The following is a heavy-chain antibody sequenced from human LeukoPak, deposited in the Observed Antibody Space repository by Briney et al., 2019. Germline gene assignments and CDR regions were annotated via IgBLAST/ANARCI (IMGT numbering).Heavy chain of an antibody. D-gene: IGHD4-11*01. CDR3: AKLTTVTIAPFDY. J-gene: IGHJ4*02. CDR2: IYSGGST. Sequence: PGGSLRLSCAASGFTVSSNYMSWVRQAPGKGLEWVSVIYSGGSTYYADSVKGRFTISRDNSKNTLYLQMNSLRAEDTAVYYCAKLTTVTIAPFDYWGQGTLVTVSS. CDR1: GFTVSSNY. V-gene: IGHV3-53*01.